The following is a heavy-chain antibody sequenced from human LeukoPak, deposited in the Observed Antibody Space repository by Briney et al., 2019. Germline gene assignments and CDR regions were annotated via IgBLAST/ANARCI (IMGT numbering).Heavy chain of an antibody. Sequence: GGSLRLSCAASGFTFTSYEMNWVRQAPGKGLEWVSYISSSGNTINYADSVKGRFTISRDNAKNSLYLQMNSLRAEDTAVYYCARVIVGATKGCFDPWSQGTLVTVSS. J-gene: IGHJ5*02. D-gene: IGHD1-26*01. V-gene: IGHV3-48*03. CDR2: ISSSGNTI. CDR3: ARVIVGATKGCFDP. CDR1: GFTFTSYE.